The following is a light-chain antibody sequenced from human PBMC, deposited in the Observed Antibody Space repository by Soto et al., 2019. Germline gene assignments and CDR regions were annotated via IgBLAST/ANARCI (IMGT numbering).Light chain of an antibody. Sequence: QSALTQPASVSGSPGQSITISCTGTSSDVGGYNYVSWYQQHPGKAPKLMIYEVSNRPSGISNRFSGSKSGNTASLTISGLQAQDEADYSCSAYTISSALGVFGGGTKLTVL. V-gene: IGLV2-14*01. J-gene: IGLJ3*02. CDR3: SAYTISSALGV. CDR1: SSDVGGYNY. CDR2: EVS.